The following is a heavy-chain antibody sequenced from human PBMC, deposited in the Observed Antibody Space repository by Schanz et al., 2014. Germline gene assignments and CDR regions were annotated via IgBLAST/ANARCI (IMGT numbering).Heavy chain of an antibody. CDR1: GYIFINSG. CDR2: ISVYNHNK. V-gene: IGHV1-18*01. CDR3: ARDRRLFDRDDLYYFDS. Sequence: QIQLVQSGPEVKKPGATVKVSCKASGYIFINSGISGVRQAPGQGLEWMGWISVYNHNKEYDQKFQGRVTMTTDTSTSTAYMALTDLRSDDTAVYYCARDRRLFDRDDLYYFDSWGQGTLVTVSS. J-gene: IGHJ4*02. D-gene: IGHD1-1*01.